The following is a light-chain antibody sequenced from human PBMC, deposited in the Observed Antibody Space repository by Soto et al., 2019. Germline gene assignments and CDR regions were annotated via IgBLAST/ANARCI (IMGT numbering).Light chain of an antibody. CDR2: GAS. V-gene: IGKV3-15*01. CDR1: QSVRSN. Sequence: DILLTQSPSTLSASLGDRVTLTCRASQSVRSNLAWYQQKTGQAARLLIYGASTRVTGILARFIGGGSGTEFTLTISSLQSEDYAVYYWQQYNYWTPLPFGQGTQVDI. J-gene: IGKJ5*01. CDR3: QQYNYWTPLP.